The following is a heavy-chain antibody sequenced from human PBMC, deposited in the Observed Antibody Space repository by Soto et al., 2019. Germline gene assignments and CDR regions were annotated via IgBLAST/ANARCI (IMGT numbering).Heavy chain of an antibody. D-gene: IGHD3-3*01. V-gene: IGHV4-30-4*01. CDR2: IYYSGST. CDR1: GGSISSGDYY. Sequence: SETLSLTCTVSGGSISSGDYYWSWIRQPPGKGLEWIGYIYYSGSTYYNPSLKSRVTISVDTSKNQFSLKLSSVTAADTAVYYCARVGSNYDFWGGYYSYGMDVWGQGTTVTVSS. CDR3: ARVGSNYDFWGGYYSYGMDV. J-gene: IGHJ6*02.